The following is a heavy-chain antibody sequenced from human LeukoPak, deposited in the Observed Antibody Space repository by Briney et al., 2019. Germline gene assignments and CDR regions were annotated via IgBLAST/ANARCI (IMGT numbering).Heavy chain of an antibody. V-gene: IGHV4-39*01. CDR3: ARRSSSWYSRFDP. CDR2: IYYSGST. J-gene: IGHJ5*02. CDR1: GGSISSSSYY. D-gene: IGHD6-13*01. Sequence: SETLSLTCTVSGGSISSSSYYWGWIRRPPGKGLEWIGSIYYSGSTHYNPSLKSRVTISVDTSKNQFSLKLSSVTAADTAVYYCARRSSSWYSRFDPWGQGTLVTVSS.